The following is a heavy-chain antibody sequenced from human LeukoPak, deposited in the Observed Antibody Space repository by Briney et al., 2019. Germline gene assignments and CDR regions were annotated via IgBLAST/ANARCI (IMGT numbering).Heavy chain of an antibody. Sequence: PSETLSLTRTVSGGSISSHYWSWIRQPPGKGLEWIGYIYYSGSTNYNPSLKSRVTISVDTSKNQFSLKLSSVTAADTAVYYCARDHYDFWSGYYTGAFDIWGQGTMVTVSS. D-gene: IGHD3-3*01. CDR2: IYYSGST. J-gene: IGHJ3*02. CDR3: ARDHYDFWSGYYTGAFDI. CDR1: GGSISSHY. V-gene: IGHV4-59*11.